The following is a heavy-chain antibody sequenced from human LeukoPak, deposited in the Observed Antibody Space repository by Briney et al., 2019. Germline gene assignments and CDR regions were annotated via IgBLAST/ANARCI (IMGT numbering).Heavy chain of an antibody. J-gene: IGHJ4*02. CDR1: GGSFSGYY. Sequence: PSETLSLTCAVYGGSFSGYYWSWIRQPPGKGLEWNGEINHSGSTNYNPSLKSRVTISVDTSKNQFSLKLSSVTAADTAVYYCARDGGIAVAGTLGLEYWGQGTLVTVSS. CDR3: ARDGGIAVAGTLGLEY. D-gene: IGHD6-19*01. CDR2: INHSGST. V-gene: IGHV4-34*01.